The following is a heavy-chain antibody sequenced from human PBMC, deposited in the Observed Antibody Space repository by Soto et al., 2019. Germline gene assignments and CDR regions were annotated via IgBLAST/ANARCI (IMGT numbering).Heavy chain of an antibody. CDR1: GFTFSSSA. Sequence: GGSLRLSCAASGFTFSSSAMSWVRQAPGKGLEWVSAISGSGGSTYYADSVKGRFTISRDNSKNTLYLQMNSLRAEDTAVYYCAKSTGLRFLEWSHDYYYYGMDVWGQGTTVTVSS. CDR3: AKSTGLRFLEWSHDYYYYGMDV. CDR2: ISGSGGST. J-gene: IGHJ6*02. D-gene: IGHD3-3*01. V-gene: IGHV3-23*01.